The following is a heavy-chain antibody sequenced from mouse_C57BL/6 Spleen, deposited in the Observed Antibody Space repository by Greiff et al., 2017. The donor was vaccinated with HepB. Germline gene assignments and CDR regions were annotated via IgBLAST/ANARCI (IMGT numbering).Heavy chain of an antibody. CDR3: TRGAITTVGDY. Sequence: QLQLQQSGAELVRPGASVTLSCKASGYTFTDYEMHWVKQTPVHGLEWIGAIDPETGGTAYNQKFKGKAILTADKSSSTAYMELRSLTSEDSAVYYCTRGAITTVGDYWGQGTTLTVSS. V-gene: IGHV1-15*01. CDR2: IDPETGGT. CDR1: GYTFTDYE. J-gene: IGHJ2*01. D-gene: IGHD1-1*01.